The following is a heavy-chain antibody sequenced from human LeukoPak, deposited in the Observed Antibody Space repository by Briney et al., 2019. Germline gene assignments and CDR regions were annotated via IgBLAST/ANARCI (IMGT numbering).Heavy chain of an antibody. CDR3: ARQWAAHRLVTEVDYGMDV. V-gene: IGHV5-51*01. D-gene: IGHD2-21*02. J-gene: IGHJ6*02. CDR1: GYSFTSYW. CDR2: IYPGDSDT. Sequence: GESLKISCKGSGYSFTSYWIGWVRQMPGKGLEWMGIIYPGDSDTRYSPSFQGQVTISADKSISTAYLQWSSLKASDTAMYYCARQWAAHRLVTEVDYGMDVWGQGTTVTVSS.